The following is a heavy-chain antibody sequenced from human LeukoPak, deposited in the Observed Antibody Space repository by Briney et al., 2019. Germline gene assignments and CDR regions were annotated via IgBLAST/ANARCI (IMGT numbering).Heavy chain of an antibody. J-gene: IGHJ5*02. V-gene: IGHV4-38-2*02. CDR3: ARVPGPNWFDP. CDR2: IYQSGNT. CDR1: GYSIRSGHY. Sequence: SETLSLTCSVSGYSIRSGHYWGWIRQPPGKGLEWIGSIYQSGNTYYNESLKSRVTISVDTSKNQFSLKLTSVTAADTAVYYCARVPGPNWFDPWGQGTLVIVSS.